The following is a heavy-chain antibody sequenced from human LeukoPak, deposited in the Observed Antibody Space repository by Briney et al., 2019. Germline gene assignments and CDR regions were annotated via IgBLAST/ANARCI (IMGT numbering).Heavy chain of an antibody. V-gene: IGHV3-9*01. Sequence: PGGSLRLSCAASGYSFDDYAMHWVRQAPGKGLEWVSGITWNSGSTGYADSVKGRFTISRDNAKNSLFVQTNSLRAEDTALYYCAKDACSGTSCSLDYWGQGTLVTVSS. CDR3: AKDACSGTSCSLDY. D-gene: IGHD2-2*01. CDR1: GYSFDDYA. CDR2: ITWNSGST. J-gene: IGHJ4*02.